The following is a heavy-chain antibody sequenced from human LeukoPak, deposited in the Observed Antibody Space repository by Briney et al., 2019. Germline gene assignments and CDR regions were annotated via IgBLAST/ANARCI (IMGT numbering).Heavy chain of an antibody. Sequence: GGSLRLSCAASGFTFSSYGMHWVRQAPGKRLEWVAVIWYDGSNKYYADSVKGRFTISRDNSKNTLYLQMNSLRAEDTAVYYCAREYHAVTTIYFDYWGQGTLVTVSS. CDR2: IWYDGSNK. J-gene: IGHJ4*02. CDR1: GFTFSSYG. CDR3: AREYHAVTTIYFDY. V-gene: IGHV3-33*01. D-gene: IGHD4-17*01.